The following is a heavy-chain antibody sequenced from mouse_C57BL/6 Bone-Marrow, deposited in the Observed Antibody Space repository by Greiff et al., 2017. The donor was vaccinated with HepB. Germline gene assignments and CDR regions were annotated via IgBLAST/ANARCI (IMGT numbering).Heavy chain of an antibody. Sequence: QVQLQQPGAELVRPGSSVKLSCKASGYTFTSYWMHWVKQRPIQGLEWIGNIDPSDSETHYNQKFKDKATLTVDKSSSTAYMQLSSLTSEDSAVYCCARAYGSSYVWFAYWGQGTLVTVSA. CDR3: ARAYGSSYVWFAY. CDR2: IDPSDSET. D-gene: IGHD1-1*01. CDR1: GYTFTSYW. J-gene: IGHJ3*01. V-gene: IGHV1-52*01.